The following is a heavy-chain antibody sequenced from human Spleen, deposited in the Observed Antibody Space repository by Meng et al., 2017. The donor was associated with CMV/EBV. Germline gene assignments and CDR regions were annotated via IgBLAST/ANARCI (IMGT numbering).Heavy chain of an antibody. Sequence: GESLKISCAASGFTFSSYWMSWVRQAPGKGLEWVANIKQDGSETYYVDSVKGRFTISRDNAKNSLYLQMNSLRAEDTAVYYCARVLAYYDFWSAYYVGYFDYWSQGTLVTVSS. J-gene: IGHJ4*02. D-gene: IGHD3-3*01. CDR2: IKQDGSET. CDR1: GFTFSSYW. CDR3: ARVLAYYDFWSAYYVGYFDY. V-gene: IGHV3-7*01.